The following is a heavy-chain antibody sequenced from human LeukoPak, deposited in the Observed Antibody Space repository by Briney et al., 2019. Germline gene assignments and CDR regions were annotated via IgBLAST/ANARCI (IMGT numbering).Heavy chain of an antibody. J-gene: IGHJ3*02. V-gene: IGHV1-69*13. CDR2: IIPIFGTA. CDR3: AAINYYYDSSGAGRDAFDI. Sequence: GASVKVSCKASGGTFSSYAISWVRQAPGQGLEWMGGIIPIFGTANYAQKFQGRVTITADESTSTAYMELSSLRSEDTAVYYCAAINYYYDSSGAGRDAFDIWGQGAMVTVSS. D-gene: IGHD3-22*01. CDR1: GGTFSSYA.